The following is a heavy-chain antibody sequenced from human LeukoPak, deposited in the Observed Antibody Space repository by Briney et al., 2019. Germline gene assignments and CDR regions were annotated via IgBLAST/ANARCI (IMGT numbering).Heavy chain of an antibody. CDR2: IWYDGSNK. J-gene: IGHJ6*02. Sequence: HPGGSLRLSCAASGFTFSNFAMNWVRQAPGKGLEWVAVIWYDGSNKYYADSVKGRFTISRDNSKNTLYLQMNSLRAEDTAVYYCARVRGTVVMGDGHRYYYYGMDVWGQGTTVTVSS. CDR1: GFTFSNFA. D-gene: IGHD4-23*01. CDR3: ARVRGTVVMGDGHRYYYYGMDV. V-gene: IGHV3-33*08.